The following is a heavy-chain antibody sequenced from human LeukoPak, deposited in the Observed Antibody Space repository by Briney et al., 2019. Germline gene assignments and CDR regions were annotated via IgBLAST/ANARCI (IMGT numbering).Heavy chain of an antibody. CDR2: IYYSGST. Sequence: SETLSLTCTVSGGSISSSSYYWGWIRQPPGKGLEWIGSIYYSGSTYYNPSLKSRVTISVGTSKNQFSLKLSSVTAADTAVYYCARYMTTVVLIDYWGQGTLVTVSS. CDR3: ARYMTTVVLIDY. D-gene: IGHD4-23*01. J-gene: IGHJ4*02. CDR1: GGSISSSSYY. V-gene: IGHV4-39*01.